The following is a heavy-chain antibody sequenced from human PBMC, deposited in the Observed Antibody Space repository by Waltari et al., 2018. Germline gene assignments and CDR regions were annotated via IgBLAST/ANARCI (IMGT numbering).Heavy chain of an antibody. V-gene: IGHV3-33*08. Sequence: QVQLVESGGGVVQPGRSLRLSCAASGFTFSSYGMHWVRQAHDKGLESVAVIWYDGSNKYYADSVKGRFTISRDNSKTTLYLQMNSLRAEDTAVYYRARSRRDGYNLGAFAIWGQGTMVTVSS. CDR3: ARSRRDGYNLGAFAI. D-gene: IGHD5-12*01. CDR1: GFTFSSYG. J-gene: IGHJ3*02. CDR2: IWYDGSNK.